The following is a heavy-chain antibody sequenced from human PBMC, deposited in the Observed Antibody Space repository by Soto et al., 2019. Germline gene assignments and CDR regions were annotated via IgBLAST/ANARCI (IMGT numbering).Heavy chain of an antibody. Sequence: ASVKVSCKASGYTLTTYAMHWVRQAPGQRLEWMGWINAGNGNTKYSQKFQDRVTITRDTSASTAYMELRSLTSADTAVYYCARGLVRADIALFNWFDPWGQGTLVTVSS. J-gene: IGHJ5*02. CDR1: GYTLTTYA. D-gene: IGHD3-16*01. CDR3: ARGLVRADIALFNWFDP. CDR2: INAGNGNT. V-gene: IGHV1-3*01.